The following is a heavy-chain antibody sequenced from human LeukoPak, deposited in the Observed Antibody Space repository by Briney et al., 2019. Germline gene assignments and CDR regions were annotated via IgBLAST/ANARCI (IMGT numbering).Heavy chain of an antibody. V-gene: IGHV5-51*01. D-gene: IGHD3-22*01. Sequence: KDGDSLKISCKGSGYIFTNFWIGWVRQMPGKGLEWLGTIYPGDSDTRYSPSFQGQVTISADKSISTAYLQWSSLKASDTAMYYCARWGYYYDSSGPFDYWGQGTLVTVSS. CDR1: GYIFTNFW. J-gene: IGHJ4*02. CDR3: ARWGYYYDSSGPFDY. CDR2: IYPGDSDT.